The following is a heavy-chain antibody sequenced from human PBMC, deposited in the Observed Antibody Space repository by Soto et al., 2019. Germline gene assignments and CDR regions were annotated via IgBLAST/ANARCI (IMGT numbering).Heavy chain of an antibody. CDR1: GGTFSSYA. D-gene: IGHD5-12*01. Sequence: VKVSCKDSGGTFSSYAIRWVRQAPGQGLEWMGGLVPVFGGPNYAQRFRGRVTITGDESTTTGYMELISLRSDDTALYYCARQVSGYDPWGQGTQVTVSS. CDR2: LVPVFGGP. J-gene: IGHJ5*02. CDR3: ARQVSGYDP. V-gene: IGHV1-69*13.